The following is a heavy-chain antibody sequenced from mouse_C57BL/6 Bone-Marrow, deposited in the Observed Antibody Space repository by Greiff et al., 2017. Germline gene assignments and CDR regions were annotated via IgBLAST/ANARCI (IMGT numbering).Heavy chain of an antibody. V-gene: IGHV5-6*02. Sequence: DVMLVESGGDLVKPGGSLKLSCAASGFTFSSYGMSWVRQTPDKRLEWVATISSGGSYTYYPDSVKGRFTISRDNAKNTLYLQMSSLKSEDTAMYYCARGGGRRSYYYAMDYWGQGTSVTVSS. J-gene: IGHJ4*01. CDR1: GFTFSSYG. CDR3: ARGGGRRSYYYAMDY. CDR2: ISSGGSYT. D-gene: IGHD1-1*01.